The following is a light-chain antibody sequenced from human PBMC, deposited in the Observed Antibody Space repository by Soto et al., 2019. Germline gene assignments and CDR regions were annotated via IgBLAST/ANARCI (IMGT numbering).Light chain of an antibody. CDR1: SSDIGGYNS. CDR2: EVN. Sequence: QSALTQPPSASGSPGQSVTISCTGTSSDIGGYNSVSWYQQHPGKAPRLMIYEVNKRPSGVPDRFSGSKSGYTASLTVSGLQTEDEAFYYCCSYASSSSYVFGTGTKLTVL. V-gene: IGLV2-8*01. J-gene: IGLJ1*01. CDR3: CSYASSSSYV.